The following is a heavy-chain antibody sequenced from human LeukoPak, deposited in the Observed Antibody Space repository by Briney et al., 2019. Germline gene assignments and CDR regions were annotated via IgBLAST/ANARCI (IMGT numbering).Heavy chain of an antibody. CDR1: GFTFDDYG. D-gene: IGHD1-26*01. CDR2: INWNGGST. V-gene: IGHV3-20*04. Sequence: PGGSLRLSCAASGFTFDDYGMSWVRQAPGKGLELVSGINWNGGSTGYADSVKGRFTISRDNAKNSLYLQMNSLRAEDTALYYCARLGVGATRDAFDIWGQGTMVTVSS. CDR3: ARLGVGATRDAFDI. J-gene: IGHJ3*02.